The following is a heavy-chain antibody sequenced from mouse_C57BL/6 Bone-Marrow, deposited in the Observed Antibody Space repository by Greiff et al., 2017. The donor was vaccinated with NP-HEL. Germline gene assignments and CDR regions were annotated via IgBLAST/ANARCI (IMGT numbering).Heavy chain of an antibody. J-gene: IGHJ3*01. V-gene: IGHV1-81*01. D-gene: IGHD1-1*02. Sequence: QVHVKQSGAELARPGASVKLSCKASGYTFTSYGISWVKQRTGQGLEWIGEIYPRSGNTYYNEKFKGKATLTADKSSSTAYMELRSLTSEDSAVYFCARSGGFAWFAYWGQGTLVTVSA. CDR1: GYTFTSYG. CDR2: IYPRSGNT. CDR3: ARSGGFAWFAY.